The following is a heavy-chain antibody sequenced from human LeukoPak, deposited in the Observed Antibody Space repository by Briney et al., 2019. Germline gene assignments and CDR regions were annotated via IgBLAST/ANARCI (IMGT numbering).Heavy chain of an antibody. D-gene: IGHD3-10*01. Sequence: SETLSLTCAVYGGSFSGYYWSWIRQPPGKGLEWIGEINHSGSTNYSPSLKSRVTISVDTSKNQFSLKLSSVTAADTAVYYCACGSGSKAYYYYYMDVWGKGTTVTISS. J-gene: IGHJ6*03. V-gene: IGHV4-34*01. CDR2: INHSGST. CDR1: GGSFSGYY. CDR3: ACGSGSKAYYYYYMDV.